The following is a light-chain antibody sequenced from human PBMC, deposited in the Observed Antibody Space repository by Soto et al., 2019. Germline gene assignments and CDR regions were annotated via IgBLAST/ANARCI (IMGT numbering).Light chain of an antibody. Sequence: EIVMTQSPATLSVSPGEGATVSCRASQSLSSHLAWYQHKPGQAPRLLFYDASTRATGIPAMFSGSGSWTEFTLTLSSLQSEDFAVYYCQHYHGWPITFGQGTRLEIK. CDR2: DAS. V-gene: IGKV3-15*01. J-gene: IGKJ5*01. CDR3: QHYHGWPIT. CDR1: QSLSSH.